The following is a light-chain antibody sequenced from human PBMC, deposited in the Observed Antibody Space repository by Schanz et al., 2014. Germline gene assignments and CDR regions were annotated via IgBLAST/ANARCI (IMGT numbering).Light chain of an antibody. CDR2: GAS. CDR3: QQYNTWPPLYT. CDR1: QSVSDY. V-gene: IGKV3-15*01. J-gene: IGKJ2*01. Sequence: EIVMTQSPATLSVSPGERATLSCRASQSVSDYLAWYQQKPGQAPRLLIYGASTRATGIPARFSGSGSETEFTLTISSLQSEDFAVYYCQQYNTWPPLYTFGQGTKLEIK.